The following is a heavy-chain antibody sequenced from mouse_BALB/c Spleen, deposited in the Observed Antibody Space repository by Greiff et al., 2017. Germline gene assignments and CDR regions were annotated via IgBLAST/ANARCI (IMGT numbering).Heavy chain of an antibody. CDR3: AGSTVEDYFDY. J-gene: IGHJ2*01. D-gene: IGHD1-1*01. CDR2: ISSGGSYT. V-gene: IGHV5-6*02. CDR1: GFTFSSYG. Sequence: EVKLEESGGDLVKPGGSLKLSCAASGFTFSSYGMSWVRQTPDKRLEWVATISSGGSYTYYPDSVKGRYTISRDNAKNTLYLQMSSLKSEDTAMYYCAGSTVEDYFDYWGQGTTLTVSS.